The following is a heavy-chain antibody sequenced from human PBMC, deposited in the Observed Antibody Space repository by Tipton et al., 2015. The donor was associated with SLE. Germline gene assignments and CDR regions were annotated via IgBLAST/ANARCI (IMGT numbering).Heavy chain of an antibody. J-gene: IGHJ5*02. CDR1: GDSISSHY. Sequence: TLSLTCTVSGDSISSHYWSWIRQPPGKGLEWIGYVHYSGSTNYNPSLKSRVTISVDTSKNQFSLKLSSVTAADTAVYYCARGGELLPNWFDPWGQGTLVTVSS. CDR2: VHYSGST. D-gene: IGHD1-26*01. V-gene: IGHV4-59*11. CDR3: ARGGELLPNWFDP.